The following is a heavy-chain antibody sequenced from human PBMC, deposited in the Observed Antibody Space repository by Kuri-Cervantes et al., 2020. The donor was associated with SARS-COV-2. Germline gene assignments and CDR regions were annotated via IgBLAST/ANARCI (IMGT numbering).Heavy chain of an antibody. Sequence: SVKVSCKASGYTFTGYYMRWVRQVPGQGLEWMGWINPNSGGTNYAQKFQGRVTMTRDTSISTAYMELSRLRSDDTAVYYCARAAAVTTYYYYYMDVWGKGTTVTVSS. J-gene: IGHJ6*03. D-gene: IGHD4-11*01. CDR3: ARAAAVTTYYYYYMDV. V-gene: IGHV1-2*02. CDR1: GYTFTGYY. CDR2: INPNSGGT.